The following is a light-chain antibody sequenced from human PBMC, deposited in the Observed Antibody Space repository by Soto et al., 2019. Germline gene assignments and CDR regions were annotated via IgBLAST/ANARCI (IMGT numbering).Light chain of an antibody. CDR3: QQRSTWRST. CDR2: DAS. Sequence: EIVLTQSPATLSLSAGNRATLSCRASQSVSGYLDWYQQKPGQAPRLLIYDASNRATGIPARFSGSGSGTDFSLTITSLEHEVFAVYYCQQRSTWRSTFGGGTKVEI. V-gene: IGKV3-11*01. J-gene: IGKJ4*01. CDR1: QSVSGY.